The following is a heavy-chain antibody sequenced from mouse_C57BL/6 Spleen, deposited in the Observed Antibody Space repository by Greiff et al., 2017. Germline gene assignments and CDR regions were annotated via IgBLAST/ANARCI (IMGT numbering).Heavy chain of an antibody. CDR1: GYAFSSSW. J-gene: IGHJ4*01. CDR3: ARGREVSMDY. D-gene: IGHD6-2*01. Sequence: VMLVESGPELVKPGASVKISCKASGYAFSSSWMNWVKQRPGKGLEWIGRIYPGDGDTNYNGKFKGKATLTADKSSSTAYMQLSSLTSEDSAVYFCARGREVSMDYWGQGTSVTVSS. CDR2: IYPGDGDT. V-gene: IGHV1-82*01.